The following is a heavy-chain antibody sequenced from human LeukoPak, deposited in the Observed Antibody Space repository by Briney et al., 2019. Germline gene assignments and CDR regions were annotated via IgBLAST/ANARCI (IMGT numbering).Heavy chain of an antibody. CDR1: GASINGYF. D-gene: IGHD3-10*01. V-gene: IGHV4-4*07. CDR3: SRDMVRETLMYWFDP. J-gene: IGHJ5*02. CDR2: IYGSGST. Sequence: SETLSLTCTVSGASINGYFWSWIRQSAGKGLEWIGRIYGSGSTNYSPSLESRATVSSDTSKNQFSLKLRSVTAADTAVYYCSRDMVRETLMYWFDPWGPGILVTVS.